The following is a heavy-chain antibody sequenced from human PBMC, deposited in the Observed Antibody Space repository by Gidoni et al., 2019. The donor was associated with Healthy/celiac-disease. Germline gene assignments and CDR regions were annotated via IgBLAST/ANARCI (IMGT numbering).Heavy chain of an antibody. D-gene: IGHD3-10*01. CDR2: IYYSGST. CDR3: ARHGVYYGSGSYYNWLGGGFNWCDP. J-gene: IGHJ5*02. CDR1: CGSISSYY. Sequence: QVQLQLSGPGLVKPSETLSLTCTVSCGSISSYYWSCIRQPPGKGLELIGYIYYSGSTNYNPCLKSRVTISVETAKNQFSLKLSSVTAADTAVYYCARHGVYYGSGSYYNWLGGGFNWCDPWGQGTLVTVSS. V-gene: IGHV4-59*08.